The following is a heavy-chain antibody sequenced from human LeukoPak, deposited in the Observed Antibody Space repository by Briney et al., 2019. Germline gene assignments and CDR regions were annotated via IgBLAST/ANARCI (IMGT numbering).Heavy chain of an antibody. CDR2: VYYSGST. V-gene: IGHV4-59*12. D-gene: IGHD2/OR15-2a*01. J-gene: IGHJ1*01. CDR1: GASISNDY. CDR3: ARHLYDEFFLE. Sequence: SETLSLTCSVSGASISNDYWSWIRQPPGKGLEWIGYVYYSGSTNYNPSPKSRITISKDMSKNQVSLKLTSVTAADAAVYYCARHLYDEFFLEWGQGTLVAVSS.